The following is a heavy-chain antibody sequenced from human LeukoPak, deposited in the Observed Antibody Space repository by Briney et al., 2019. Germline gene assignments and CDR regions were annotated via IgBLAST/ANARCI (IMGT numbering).Heavy chain of an antibody. CDR2: IYYSGST. CDR1: GGSISSYY. CDR3: ARLRGVAGNSEPYSSSWYYLDY. J-gene: IGHJ4*02. V-gene: IGHV4-59*08. D-gene: IGHD6-13*01. Sequence: PSETLSLTCTVSGGSISSYYWSWIRQPPGKGLEWIGYIYYSGSTNYNPSLKSRVTISVDTSKNQFSLKLSSVTAADTAVYYCARLRGVAGNSEPYSSSWYYLDYWGQGTLVTVSS.